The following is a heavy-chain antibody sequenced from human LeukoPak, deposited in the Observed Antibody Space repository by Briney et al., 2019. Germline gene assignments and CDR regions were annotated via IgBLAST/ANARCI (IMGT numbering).Heavy chain of an antibody. CDR2: INHSGST. D-gene: IGHD1-26*01. J-gene: IGHJ3*02. V-gene: IGHV4-34*01. Sequence: SETLSLTCTVSGGSISSYYWSWIRQPPGKGLEWIGEINHSGSTNYNPSLKSRVTISVDTSKNQFSLKLSSVTAADTAVYYCARHLLRLNSGSYFRAFDIWGQGTMVTVSS. CDR1: GGSISSYY. CDR3: ARHLLRLNSGSYFRAFDI.